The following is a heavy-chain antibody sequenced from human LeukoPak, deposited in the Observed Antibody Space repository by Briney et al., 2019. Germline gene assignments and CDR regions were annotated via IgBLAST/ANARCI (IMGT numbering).Heavy chain of an antibody. J-gene: IGHJ6*03. CDR2: ISSNSNYI. D-gene: IGHD2-15*01. CDR3: AKNGDRGAYCTGGTCYPYFYYYMDV. V-gene: IGHV3-21*04. Sequence: KPGGSLRLSCAASAFTFSSYSMNWVRQAPGKGLEWVSSISSNSNYIYYADSVKGRFTISRDNSKNTLYLQMNSLRAEDTAIYYCAKNGDRGAYCTGGTCYPYFYYYMDVWGKGTTVTI. CDR1: AFTFSSYS.